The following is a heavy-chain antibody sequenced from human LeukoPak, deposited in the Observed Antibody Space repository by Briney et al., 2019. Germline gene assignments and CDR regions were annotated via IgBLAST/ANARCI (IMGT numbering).Heavy chain of an antibody. CDR1: GFTFTSYS. D-gene: IGHD3-10*01. CDR2: ISSSSSYI. Sequence: GGPLRLSCAASGFTFTSYSMNWVRQAPGKGLEWVSSISSSSSYIYYADSVKGRFTISRDNAKNSLYLQMNSLRAEDTAVYYCASSHRDYYGSGSYYLDYYGMDVWGQGTTVTVSS. V-gene: IGHV3-21*01. CDR3: ASSHRDYYGSGSYYLDYYGMDV. J-gene: IGHJ6*02.